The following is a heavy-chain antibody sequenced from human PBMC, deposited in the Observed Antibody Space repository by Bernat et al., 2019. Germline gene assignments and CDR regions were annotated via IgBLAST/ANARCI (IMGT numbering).Heavy chain of an antibody. D-gene: IGHD3-10*01. CDR3: ARYGSGGAFDI. CDR1: GFTVSSNY. CDR2: IYSGGST. J-gene: IGHJ3*02. V-gene: IGHV3-53*04. Sequence: EVQLVESGGGLVQPGGSLRLSCAASGFTVSSNYMSWVRQAPGKGLEWVSVIYSGGSTYYADAVKGRFTISRHNSKNTLYLQMNSPRAEDTAVYYCARYGSGGAFDIWGQGTMVTVSS.